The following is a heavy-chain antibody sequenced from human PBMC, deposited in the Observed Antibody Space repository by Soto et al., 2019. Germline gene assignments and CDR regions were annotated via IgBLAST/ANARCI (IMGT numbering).Heavy chain of an antibody. CDR2: ISYDGSNK. D-gene: IGHD3-16*02. CDR3: ARGSSELSESIPFDY. V-gene: IGHV3-30-3*01. Sequence: GSLRLSCAASGFTFSSYAMHWVRQAPGKGLEWVAVISYDGSNKYYADSVKGRFTISRDNSKNTLYLQMNSLRAEDTAVYYCARGSSELSESIPFDYWGQGTLVTVSS. CDR1: GFTFSSYA. J-gene: IGHJ4*02.